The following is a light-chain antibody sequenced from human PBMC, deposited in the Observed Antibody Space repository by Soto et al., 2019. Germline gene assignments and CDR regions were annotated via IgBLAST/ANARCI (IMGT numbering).Light chain of an antibody. J-gene: IGLJ2*01. CDR2: EVI. V-gene: IGLV2-8*01. CDR3: SSYADSNHLLVV. CDR1: SSDVGSCKY. Sequence: QSVLTQPPSASGSPGQSVTISCTGTSSDVGSCKYVSWYQQHPGKAPKLIIYEVIKRPSGVPDRFSGSKSGNTASLTVSGLQAVDEADYYCSSYADSNHLLVVFGGGIKLTVL.